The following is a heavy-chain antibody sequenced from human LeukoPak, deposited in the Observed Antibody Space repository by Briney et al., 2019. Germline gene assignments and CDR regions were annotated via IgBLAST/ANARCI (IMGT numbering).Heavy chain of an antibody. D-gene: IGHD5-18*01. V-gene: IGHV4-34*01. CDR3: ARVGYSYGSDY. Sequence: SETLSLTCAVYGGSFSGYYWSWIRQPPGKGLEWIGEINHRGSTNYNPSLKSRVTISVDTSKNQFSLKLSSVTAADTAVYYCARVGYSYGSDYWGQGTLVTVSS. J-gene: IGHJ4*02. CDR2: INHRGST. CDR1: GGSFSGYY.